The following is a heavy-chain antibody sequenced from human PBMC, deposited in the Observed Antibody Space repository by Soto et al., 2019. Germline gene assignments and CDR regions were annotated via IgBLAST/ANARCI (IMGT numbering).Heavy chain of an antibody. Sequence: EMLLAQSGAEVKKPVESLKISCQGSGYMFSNYRVAWVRQVPGKGLEWVGIIFPTDSHIRYGPSFEGHVTISADRSAGAAYLQWSSLKASDTATYYCARDGGKGYNYDSRGYPTGYYLNGLDVWGQGTTVIVSS. J-gene: IGHJ6*02. D-gene: IGHD3-22*01. CDR2: IFPTDSHI. V-gene: IGHV5-51*01. CDR1: GYMFSNYR. CDR3: ARDGGKGYNYDSRGYPTGYYLNGLDV.